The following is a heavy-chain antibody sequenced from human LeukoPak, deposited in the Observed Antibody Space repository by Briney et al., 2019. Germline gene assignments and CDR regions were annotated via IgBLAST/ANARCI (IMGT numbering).Heavy chain of an antibody. V-gene: IGHV1-2*02. D-gene: IGHD1-7*01. CDR2: ISPTSGDR. CDR3: VRDGLNWNYDY. J-gene: IGHJ4*02. Sequence: ASVKVSCKASGYTFTSYYMHWVRQAPGQGLEWMGWISPTSGDRSYAQKFQGRVAMTRDTSISTAYMELSSLRSDDTAVYYCVRDGLNWNYDYWGQGTLVTVSS. CDR1: GYTFTSYY.